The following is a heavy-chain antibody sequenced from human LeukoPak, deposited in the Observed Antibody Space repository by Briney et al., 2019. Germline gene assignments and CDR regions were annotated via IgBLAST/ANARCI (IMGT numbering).Heavy chain of an antibody. V-gene: IGHV3-7*04. D-gene: IGHD3-3*01. CDR3: ARVWSGFDV. CDR2: IKQDGSEK. J-gene: IGHJ3*01. Sequence: GGSLRLSCAASGFTFSNYWMHWVRQAPGKGLEWVAHIKQDGSEKNYVDSVEGRFTISRDNAKNLVYLQVNSLRAEDTAVYYCARVWSGFDVWGQGTMVTVSS. CDR1: GFTFSNYW.